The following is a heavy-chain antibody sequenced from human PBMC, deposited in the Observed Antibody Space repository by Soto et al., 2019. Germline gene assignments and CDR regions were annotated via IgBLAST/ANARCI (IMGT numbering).Heavy chain of an antibody. CDR1: GFTFDDYG. CDR3: ATDSPIAAAGTPHNWFDP. V-gene: IGHV3-20*01. J-gene: IGHJ5*02. D-gene: IGHD6-13*01. Sequence: PGGSLRLSCAASGFTFDDYGMSWVRQAPGKGLEWVSGINWNGGSTGYADSVKGRFTISRDNAKNSLYLQMNSLRAEDTALYHCATDSPIAAAGTPHNWFDPWGQGTLVAASS. CDR2: INWNGGST.